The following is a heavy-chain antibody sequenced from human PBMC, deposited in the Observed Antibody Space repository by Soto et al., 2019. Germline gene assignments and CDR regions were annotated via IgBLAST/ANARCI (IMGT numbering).Heavy chain of an antibody. CDR2: ISAYNGNT. Sequence: ASVKVSCKASGYTFTSYGISWVRQAPGQGLEWMGWISAYNGNTNYAQKLQGRVTMTTDTSTSTAYMELRSLRSDDTALYYCARDTIFGVVSTPGVNWFDPWGQGTLVTVSS. CDR3: ARDTIFGVVSTPGVNWFDP. D-gene: IGHD3-3*01. CDR1: GYTFTSYG. J-gene: IGHJ5*02. V-gene: IGHV1-18*01.